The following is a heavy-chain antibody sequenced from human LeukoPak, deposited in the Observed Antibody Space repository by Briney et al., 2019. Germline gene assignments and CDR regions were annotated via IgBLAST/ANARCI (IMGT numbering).Heavy chain of an antibody. Sequence: PGGSLRLSCAASGFTFSSYAMHWVRQAPGKGLEWVAVISYDGSNKYYADSVKGRFTISRDNSKNTLYLQMNSLRAEDTAVYYCARAMVRGVILQHWGQGTLVTVSS. CDR1: GFTFSSYA. D-gene: IGHD3-10*01. V-gene: IGHV3-30*04. CDR3: ARAMVRGVILQH. CDR2: ISYDGSNK. J-gene: IGHJ1*01.